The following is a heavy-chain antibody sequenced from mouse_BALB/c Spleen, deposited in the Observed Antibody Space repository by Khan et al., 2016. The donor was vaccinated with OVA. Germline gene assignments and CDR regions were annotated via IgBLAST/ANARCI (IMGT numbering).Heavy chain of an antibody. CDR1: GYTFTSYW. D-gene: IGHD1-1*01. J-gene: IGHJ2*01. CDR3: ARSSYGRSAY. CDR2: INPSNGRT. V-gene: IGHV1S81*02. Sequence: QVQLQQPGAELVKPGASVKLSCKASGYTFTSYWMHWVKQRPGQGLEWIGEINPSNGRTNYNENFKSKATLTVDKSSSTAYMQLSSLTSEDAAVYYSARSSYGRSAYWGQGTTLTVSS.